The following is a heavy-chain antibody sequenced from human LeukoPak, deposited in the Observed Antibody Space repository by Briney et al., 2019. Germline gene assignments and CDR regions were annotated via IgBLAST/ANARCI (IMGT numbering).Heavy chain of an antibody. CDR2: INPNSGGT. CDR1: GYTFNGYY. D-gene: IGHD5-12*01. V-gene: IGHV1-2*02. Sequence: GASVKVSCKASGYTFNGYYKHWVRQAPGQGLEWMGWINPNSGGTNYAQKFQGRVTMTRDTPISTSYMELSRLRSDDTAVYYCARAWLRLNPYFDYWGQGTLVTVSS. CDR3: ARAWLRLNPYFDY. J-gene: IGHJ4*02.